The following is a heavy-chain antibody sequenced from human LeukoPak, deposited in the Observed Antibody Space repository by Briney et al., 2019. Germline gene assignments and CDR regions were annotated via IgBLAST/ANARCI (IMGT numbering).Heavy chain of an antibody. CDR2: INTNTGNP. CDR3: ARAGGTYYDILTGDDDY. V-gene: IGHV7-4-1*02. Sequence: ASVKVSCKASGYTFTTYAMNWVRQAPGQGLEWMGWINTNTGNPTYGQGFTGRFVFSSDTSVSTAYLQINSLKAEDTAVYYCARAGGTYYDILTGDDDYWGQGTLVTVSS. CDR1: GYTFTTYA. J-gene: IGHJ4*02. D-gene: IGHD3-9*01.